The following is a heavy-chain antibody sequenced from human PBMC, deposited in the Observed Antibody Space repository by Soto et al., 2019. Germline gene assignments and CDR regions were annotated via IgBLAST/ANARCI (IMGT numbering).Heavy chain of an antibody. J-gene: IGHJ4*02. CDR3: AKVTDCSSTSCYGGTDIVLMVYALAPGGFDY. CDR2: ISGSGGST. V-gene: IGHV3-23*01. D-gene: IGHD2-8*01. Sequence: GGSLRLSCAASGFTFSSYAMSWVRQAPGKGLEWVSAISGSGGSTYYADSVKGRFTISRDNSKNTLYLQMNSLRAEDTAVYYCAKVTDCSSTSCYGGTDIVLMVYALAPGGFDYWGQGTLVTVSS. CDR1: GFTFSSYA.